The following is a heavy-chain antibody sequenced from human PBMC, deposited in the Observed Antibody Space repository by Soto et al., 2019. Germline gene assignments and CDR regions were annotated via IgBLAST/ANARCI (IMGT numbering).Heavy chain of an antibody. D-gene: IGHD3-22*01. CDR3: ARGDYYDSSGYYSDY. V-gene: IGHV4-30-4*01. CDR1: GGSISSGDYY. CDR2: IYYSGST. Sequence: PSETLSLTCTVSGGSISSGDYYWSWIRQPPGKGLEWIGYIYYSGSTYYNPSLKSRVTISVDTSKNQFSLKLSSVTAADTAVYYCARGDYYDSSGYYSDYWGQGTLVT. J-gene: IGHJ4*02.